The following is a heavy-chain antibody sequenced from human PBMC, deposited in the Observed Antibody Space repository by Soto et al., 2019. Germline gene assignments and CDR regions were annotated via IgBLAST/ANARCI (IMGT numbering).Heavy chain of an antibody. CDR3: ARVIGGLYYFDY. J-gene: IGHJ4*02. D-gene: IGHD3-16*01. Sequence: VKVSCKASGYTFTSYAMHWVRQAPGQRLEWMGWINAGNGNTKYSQKFQGRVTITRDTSASTAYMELSSLRSEDTAVYYCARVIGGLYYFDYWGQGTLVTSPQ. V-gene: IGHV1-3*01. CDR2: INAGNGNT. CDR1: GYTFTSYA.